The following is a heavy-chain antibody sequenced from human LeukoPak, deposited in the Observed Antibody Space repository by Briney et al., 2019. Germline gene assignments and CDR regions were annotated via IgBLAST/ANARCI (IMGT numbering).Heavy chain of an antibody. CDR2: IRYDGSNK. V-gene: IGHV3-30*02. CDR1: GFIFSNYA. D-gene: IGHD6-6*01. J-gene: IGHJ4*02. CDR3: AKVIHSSSSGVGDY. Sequence: GGSLRLSCAASGFIFSNYAMHWVRQAPGKGLEWVTFIRYDGSNKYYAESVKGRFTISRDNSKNTLYLQMNSLRAEDRAVYYCAKVIHSSSSGVGDYWGQGTLVSVCS.